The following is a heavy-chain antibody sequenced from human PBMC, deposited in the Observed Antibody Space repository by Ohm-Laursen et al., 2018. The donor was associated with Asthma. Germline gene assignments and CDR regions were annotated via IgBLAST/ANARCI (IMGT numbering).Heavy chain of an antibody. CDR1: GGSISSYY. V-gene: IGHV4-59*01. D-gene: IGHD3-22*01. CDR2: IYYSGST. Sequence: LSLTCTVSGGSISSYYWSWIRQPPGKGLEWIGYIYYSGSTNYNPSLKSRVTISVDTSKNQFSLKLSSVTAADTAVYYCASGDYYDSSGYFYFDYWGQGTLVTVSS. J-gene: IGHJ4*02. CDR3: ASGDYYDSSGYFYFDY.